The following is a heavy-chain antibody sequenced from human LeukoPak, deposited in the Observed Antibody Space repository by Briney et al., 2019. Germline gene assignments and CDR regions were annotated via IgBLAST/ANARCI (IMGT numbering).Heavy chain of an antibody. CDR1: GYTFTSYG. V-gene: IGHV1-18*01. Sequence: ASVKVSCKASGYTFTSYGISWVRQAPGQGLEWMGWISAYNGNTNYAQKLQGRVTMTTDTSTSTAYMELRSLRSDDTAVYYCARDGLDDFWSGYYYYWGQGTLVTVSS. CDR3: ARDGLDDFWSGYYYY. CDR2: ISAYNGNT. J-gene: IGHJ4*02. D-gene: IGHD3-3*01.